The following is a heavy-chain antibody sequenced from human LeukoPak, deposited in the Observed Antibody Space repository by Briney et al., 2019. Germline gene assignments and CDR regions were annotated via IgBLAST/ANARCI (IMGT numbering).Heavy chain of an antibody. CDR3: AKDRQDYGAH. D-gene: IGHD4/OR15-4a*01. CDR2: IRYDGIHE. V-gene: IGHV3-30*02. Sequence: GGSLRLSCASSGFTFSSYGFHWIRQAPGKGLEWVAFIRYDGIHEFYADSVKGRFTISRDNSKNTLFLQMNSLRTEDAAVYYCAKDRQDYGAHWGQGALVTVSS. J-gene: IGHJ4*02. CDR1: GFTFSSYG.